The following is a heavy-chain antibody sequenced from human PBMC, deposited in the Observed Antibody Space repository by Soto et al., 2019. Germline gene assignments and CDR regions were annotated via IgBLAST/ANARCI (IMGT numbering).Heavy chain of an antibody. Sequence: QVQLVQSGADVKKPGASVKVSCKASGYTFTSYGISWVRQAPGQGLEWMGWISAYNGNTNYAQKLQGRVTMTTDTSTSTAYMELRSLRSDDTAVYYCSSDGMGVVVVVAAFYSYGMDVWGQGTTVTVSS. J-gene: IGHJ6*02. CDR1: GYTFTSYG. CDR3: SSDGMGVVVVVAAFYSYGMDV. CDR2: ISAYNGNT. D-gene: IGHD2-15*01. V-gene: IGHV1-18*01.